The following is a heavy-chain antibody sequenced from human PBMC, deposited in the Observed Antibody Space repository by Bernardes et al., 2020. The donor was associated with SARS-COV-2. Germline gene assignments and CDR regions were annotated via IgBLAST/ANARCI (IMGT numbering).Heavy chain of an antibody. Sequence: SETLSLTCTVSSGSISSANYYWNWIRQPAGKGLEWIGRMYTSGSTTYNPSLKSPVTISIDTSKNQFSLMLTSVTAADTAVYYCARSQATVWFDPWGKGTLVTVSS. CDR2: MYTSGST. CDR3: ARSQATVWFDP. V-gene: IGHV4-61*02. J-gene: IGHJ5*02. CDR1: SGSISSANYY. D-gene: IGHD4-4*01.